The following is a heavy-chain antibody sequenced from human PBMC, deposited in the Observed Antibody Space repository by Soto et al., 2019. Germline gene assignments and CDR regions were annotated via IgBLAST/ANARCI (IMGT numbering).Heavy chain of an antibody. Sequence: ASVKVSCKASGYTFTSYDINWVRQATGQGLEWMGWMNPNSGNTGYAQKFQGRVTMTRNTPISTAYMELSSLRSEDTAVYYCARGRTPSTLRFLEWLSRRDGMDVWGQGTTVTVSS. V-gene: IGHV1-8*01. D-gene: IGHD3-3*01. J-gene: IGHJ6*02. CDR2: MNPNSGNT. CDR3: ARGRTPSTLRFLEWLSRRDGMDV. CDR1: GYTFTSYD.